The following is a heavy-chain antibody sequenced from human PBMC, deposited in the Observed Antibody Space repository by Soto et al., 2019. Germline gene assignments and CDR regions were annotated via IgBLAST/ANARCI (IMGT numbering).Heavy chain of an antibody. CDR2: ITGSGRDT. CDR1: GFTFRNNV. V-gene: IGHV3-23*01. CDR3: AKNGPDNSPSAIDS. D-gene: IGHD2-8*01. J-gene: IGHJ4*02. Sequence: QPVGSLRLSCAASGFTFRNNVLSWVRQAPGKGLDWVSGITGSGRDTYYADSVKGRFTISRDNSKNMVFLQMNSLRAEDTALYYCAKNGPDNSPSAIDSWGPGTLVTVSS.